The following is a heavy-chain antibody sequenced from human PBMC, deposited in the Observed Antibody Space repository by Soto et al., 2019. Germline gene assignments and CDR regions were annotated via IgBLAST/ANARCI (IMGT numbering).Heavy chain of an antibody. CDR1: GGIFSTYA. V-gene: IGHV1-69*01. CDR2: IIPIFGTP. CDR3: ARDRDDYGSGNYYNRIDF. D-gene: IGHD3-10*01. J-gene: IGHJ4*02. Sequence: QVQVVQSGAEVKKPGSSVKVSCKASGGIFSTYAISWLRQAPGQGLEWMRGIIPIFGTPNYAQRFQGRVTIHADESTTTSYMELSRLKSEDTAVYNCARDRDDYGSGNYYNRIDFWGQGTLVTVSS.